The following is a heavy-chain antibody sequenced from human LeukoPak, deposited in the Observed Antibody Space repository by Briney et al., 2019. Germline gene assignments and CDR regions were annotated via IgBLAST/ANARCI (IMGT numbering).Heavy chain of an antibody. D-gene: IGHD2-2*02. CDR3: ARDVFDIVVVPAAISWFDP. Sequence: GGSLRLSCEASGFTFGSSWMTWVRQAPGKGLEWVANIKEDGSEKHYVDSVKGRFTITRDNAKNSLYLQMNSLRAEDTAVYYCARDVFDIVVVPAAISWFDPWGQGTLVTVSS. CDR2: IKEDGSEK. V-gene: IGHV3-7*01. CDR1: GFTFGSSW. J-gene: IGHJ5*02.